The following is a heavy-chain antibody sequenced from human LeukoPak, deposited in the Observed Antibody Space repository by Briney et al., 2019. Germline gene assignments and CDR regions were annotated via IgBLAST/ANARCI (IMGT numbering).Heavy chain of an antibody. CDR1: GYKFTNYG. CDR2: INPNSGGT. CDR3: ARNRVGYCSGGSCFHAFDI. J-gene: IGHJ3*02. Sequence: ASVKVSCKASGYKFTNYGISWVRQAPGQGLEWMGWINPNSGGTNYAQKFQGRVTMTRDTSISTAYMELSRLRSDDTAVYYCARNRVGYCSGGSCFHAFDIWGQGTMVTVSS. V-gene: IGHV1-2*02. D-gene: IGHD2-15*01.